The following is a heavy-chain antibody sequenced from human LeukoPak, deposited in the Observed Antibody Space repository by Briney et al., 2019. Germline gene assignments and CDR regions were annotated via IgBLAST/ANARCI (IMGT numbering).Heavy chain of an antibody. Sequence: SETLSLTCTVSGGSISSSSYYWGWIRQPPGKELEWIGSIYYSGSTYYNPSLKSRVTISVDTSKNQFSLKLSSVTAADTAVYYCARQGSSWNNWFDPWAREPWSPSPQ. J-gene: IGHJ5*02. V-gene: IGHV4-39*01. D-gene: IGHD6-13*01. CDR3: ARQGSSWNNWFDP. CDR2: IYYSGST. CDR1: GGSISSSSYY.